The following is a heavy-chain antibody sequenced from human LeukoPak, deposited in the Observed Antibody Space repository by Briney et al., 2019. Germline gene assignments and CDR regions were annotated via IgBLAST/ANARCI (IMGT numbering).Heavy chain of an antibody. CDR2: LSYDGNKR. CDR3: ARDSYGMDV. CDR1: GFIFSTYA. V-gene: IGHV3-30-3*01. Sequence: PGGSLRLSCAASGFIFSTYAMHWVRQAPVKGLEWGAILSYDGNKRYYADSVKGRFTISRDNSKNTLYLQMNSLRAEDTAVYYCARDSYGMDVWGQGTTVTVSS. J-gene: IGHJ6*02.